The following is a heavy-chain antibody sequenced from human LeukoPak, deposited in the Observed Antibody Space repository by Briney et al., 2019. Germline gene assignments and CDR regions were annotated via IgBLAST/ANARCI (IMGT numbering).Heavy chain of an antibody. J-gene: IGHJ4*02. Sequence: VASVKVSCKASGYTFTGYYMHWVRQAPGQGLEWMGWINPNSGGTNYAQKFQGRVTMTRDTSISTAYMELSRLRSDDTAVYYCARDEYSSSWEYYFDYWGQGTLVTVSS. CDR1: GYTFTGYY. D-gene: IGHD6-13*01. CDR2: INPNSGGT. V-gene: IGHV1-2*02. CDR3: ARDEYSSSWEYYFDY.